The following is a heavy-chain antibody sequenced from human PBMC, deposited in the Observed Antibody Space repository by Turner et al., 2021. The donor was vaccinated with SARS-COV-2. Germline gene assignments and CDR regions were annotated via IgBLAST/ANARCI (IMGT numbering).Heavy chain of an antibody. CDR1: GFTFSSYG. D-gene: IGHD4-4*01. V-gene: IGHV3-30*18. CDR2: TSYDGSNK. J-gene: IGHJ4*02. CDR3: AKQQGLYSNPMYYFDY. Sequence: QVQLVESGGGVVQPGRSLRLSCEASGFTFSSYGMHWVRQAPGKGLECVAVTSYDGSNKYYADSVKGRFTISRDNSKNTLYLQMNSLRAEDTAVYYCAKQQGLYSNPMYYFDYWGQGTLVTVSS.